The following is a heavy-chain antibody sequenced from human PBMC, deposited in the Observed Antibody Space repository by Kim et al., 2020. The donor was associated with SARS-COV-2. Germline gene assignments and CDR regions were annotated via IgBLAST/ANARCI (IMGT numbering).Heavy chain of an antibody. Sequence: SVKVSCKASGGTFSSYAISWVRQAPGQGLEWMGGIIPIFGTANYAQKFQGRVTITADESTSTAYMELSSLRSEDTAVYYCVRDRVYSSGSLGYWGQGTLVTVSS. V-gene: IGHV1-69*13. CDR2: IIPIFGTA. CDR1: GGTFSSYA. J-gene: IGHJ4*02. D-gene: IGHD6-19*01. CDR3: VRDRVYSSGSLGY.